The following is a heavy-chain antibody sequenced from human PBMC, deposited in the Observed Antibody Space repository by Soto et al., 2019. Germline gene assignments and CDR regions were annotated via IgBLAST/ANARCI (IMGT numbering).Heavy chain of an antibody. CDR3: AKEDNYYDSSGYYLEYFHH. CDR2: VSYDGSNK. Sequence: GGSLRLSCAASGVTFSSYGVHWVRQAPGKGLEWVASVSYDGSNKHYADSVKGRFTISRDNSRNTLDLQMNSLRAEDTAVYYCAKEDNYYDSSGYYLEYFHHWCQSTLVTVSS. J-gene: IGHJ1*01. V-gene: IGHV3-30*18. D-gene: IGHD3-22*01. CDR1: GVTFSSYG.